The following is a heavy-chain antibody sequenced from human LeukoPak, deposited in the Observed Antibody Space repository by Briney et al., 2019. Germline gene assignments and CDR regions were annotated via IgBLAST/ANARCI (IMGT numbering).Heavy chain of an antibody. J-gene: IGHJ1*01. D-gene: IGHD1-26*01. CDR1: GYTFTGYY. Sequence: ASVKVSCKASGYTFTGYYIHWVRQAPGQGLEWVGWINPKSGGIDYAQSLQGRVTMTTDTSIATAYMELSRLTPDDTAVYFCARGTIGSYSSVHDWGQGTLVTVSS. V-gene: IGHV1-2*02. CDR2: INPKSGGI. CDR3: ARGTIGSYSSVHD.